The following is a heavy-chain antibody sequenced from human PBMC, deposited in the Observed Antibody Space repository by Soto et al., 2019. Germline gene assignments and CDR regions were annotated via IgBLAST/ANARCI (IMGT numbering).Heavy chain of an antibody. V-gene: IGHV3-48*02. D-gene: IGHD6-19*01. J-gene: IGHJ4*02. CDR1: GFTFSSYS. CDR3: ARVIAVAGTPGSFDY. CDR2: ISSSSSTI. Sequence: EVQLVESGGGLVQPGGSLRLSYAASGFTFSSYSMNWVRQAPGKGLEWVSYISSSSSTIYYADSVKGRFTISRDNAKNSLYLQMNSLRDEDTAVYYCARVIAVAGTPGSFDYWGQGTLVTVSS.